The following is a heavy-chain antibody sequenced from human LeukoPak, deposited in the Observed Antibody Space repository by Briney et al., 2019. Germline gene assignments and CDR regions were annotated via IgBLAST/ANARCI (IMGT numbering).Heavy chain of an antibody. Sequence: GSLRLSCTSSTFTFGDYAINWIRQAPGKGLEWVGFIRRKVYGGTPEYAASVKGRFTISRDDSNSIAYLQMNSLKTEDTAVYYCTRGASPDILTGDYWGQGTLVTVSS. CDR2: IRRKVYGGTP. J-gene: IGHJ4*02. CDR1: TFTFGDYA. D-gene: IGHD3-9*01. CDR3: TRGASPDILTGDY. V-gene: IGHV3-49*03.